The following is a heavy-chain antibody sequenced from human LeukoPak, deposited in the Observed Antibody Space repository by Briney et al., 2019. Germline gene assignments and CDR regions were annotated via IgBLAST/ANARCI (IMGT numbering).Heavy chain of an antibody. CDR1: GGSFSGYY. D-gene: IGHD3-16*01. Sequence: SSETLSLTCAVYGGSFSGYYWSWIRQPPGKGLEWIGEINHSGSTNYNPSLKSRVAISVDTSKNQFSLKLSSVTAADTAVYYCARDKWGTKPAFDIWGQGTMVTVSS. J-gene: IGHJ3*02. CDR2: INHSGST. CDR3: ARDKWGTKPAFDI. V-gene: IGHV4-34*01.